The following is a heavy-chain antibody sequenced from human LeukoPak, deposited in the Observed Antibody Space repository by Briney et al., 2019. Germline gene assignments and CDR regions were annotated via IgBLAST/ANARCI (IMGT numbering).Heavy chain of an antibody. CDR3: AKDSIFGVVITEYFDY. Sequence: GGSLRVSCAASGFTFSSYAMSWVRQAPGKGLEWVSAISGSGGGTYYADSVKGRFTIFRDNSKNTLYLQMNSLRAEDTAVYYCAKDSIFGVVITEYFDYWGQGTLVTVSS. CDR2: ISGSGGGT. J-gene: IGHJ4*02. CDR1: GFTFSSYA. V-gene: IGHV3-23*01. D-gene: IGHD3-3*01.